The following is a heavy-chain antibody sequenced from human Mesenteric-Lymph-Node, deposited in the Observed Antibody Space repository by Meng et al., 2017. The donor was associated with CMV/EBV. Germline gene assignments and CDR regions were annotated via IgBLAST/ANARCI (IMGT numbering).Heavy chain of an antibody. J-gene: IGHJ4*02. V-gene: IGHV4-61*01. CDR3: ARALYNWNDRAFDY. CDR2: VYHSGGT. D-gene: IGHD1-1*01. CDR1: GGAVSSSSYY. Sequence: SGGAVSSSSYYCTWFRQPPGKGLEWVGYVYHSGGTNYNPSLKSRVTISVDTSKNQFALRLSSVTAADTAVYYCARALYNWNDRAFDYWGQGTLVTVSS.